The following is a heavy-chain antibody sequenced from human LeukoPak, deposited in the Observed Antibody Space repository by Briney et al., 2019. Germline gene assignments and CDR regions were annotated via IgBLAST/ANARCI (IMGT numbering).Heavy chain of an antibody. CDR1: GGAFSSYA. Sequence: SVKVSCKASGGAFSSYAISWVRQAPGQGLEWMGRIIPILGIANYAQKFQGRVTITADKSTSTAYMELSSLRSEDTAVYYCARATYYYGSGSYYPQDDAFDIWGQGTMVTVSS. CDR2: IIPILGIA. J-gene: IGHJ3*02. D-gene: IGHD3-10*01. CDR3: ARATYYYGSGSYYPQDDAFDI. V-gene: IGHV1-69*04.